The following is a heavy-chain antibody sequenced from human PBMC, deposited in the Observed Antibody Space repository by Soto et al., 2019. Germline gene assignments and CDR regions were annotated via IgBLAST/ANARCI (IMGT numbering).Heavy chain of an antibody. V-gene: IGHV1-69*13. CDR2: IIPIFGTA. CDR3: ARDRYYYDSSGYVDAFDI. CDR1: GGTFRSYA. J-gene: IGHJ3*02. D-gene: IGHD3-22*01. Sequence: SVKVSCKASGGTFRSYAISWVRQAPGQGLEWMGGIIPIFGTANYAQKFQGRVTITADESTSTAYMELSSLRSEDTAVYYCARDRYYYDSSGYVDAFDIWGQGTMVTVSS.